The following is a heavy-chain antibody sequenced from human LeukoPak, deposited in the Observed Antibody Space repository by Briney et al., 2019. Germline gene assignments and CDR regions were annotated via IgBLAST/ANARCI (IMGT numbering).Heavy chain of an antibody. CDR1: GGSISSYY. CDR2: SYYSGST. Sequence: PSQTLSLTCTVSGGSISSYYWSWIRQRPRQGLEWIGNSYYSGSTNYNPSLKSRVTISVDTSKNQFSLKLSSVTAADTAVYYCARAFVGPEQQLVIVGDYYYYYMDVWGKGTTVTVSS. D-gene: IGHD6-13*01. CDR3: ARAFVGPEQQLVIVGDYYYYYMDV. J-gene: IGHJ6*03. V-gene: IGHV4-59*01.